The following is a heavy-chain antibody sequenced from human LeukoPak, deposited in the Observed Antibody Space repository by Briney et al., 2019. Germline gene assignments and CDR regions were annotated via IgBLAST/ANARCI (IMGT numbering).Heavy chain of an antibody. J-gene: IGHJ5*02. CDR3: ARGPAASHRNWFDP. D-gene: IGHD2-15*01. CDR2: MNPNSGYT. CDR1: GYTFTNYD. V-gene: IGHV1-8*01. Sequence: ASVKVSCKASGYTFTNYDVNWVRQATGQGLEWMGWMNPNSGYTGHAQKFQGRVTMTRNTSIGTAYVELSSLRSEDTAVYYCARGPAASHRNWFDPWGQGTLVTVSS.